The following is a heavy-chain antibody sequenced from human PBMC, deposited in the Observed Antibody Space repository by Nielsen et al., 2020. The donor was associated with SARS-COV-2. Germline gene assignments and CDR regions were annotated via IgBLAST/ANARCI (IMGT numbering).Heavy chain of an antibody. D-gene: IGHD6-13*01. J-gene: IGHJ4*02. Sequence: ASVKVSCKASGYTFTSYGISWARQAPGQGLEWMGWISAYNGNTSYAQKFQGRVTMTRDTSTSTVYMELSSLRSEDTAVYYCARDPYSSSWYYFDYWGQGTLVTVSS. V-gene: IGHV1-18*01. CDR1: GYTFTSYG. CDR2: ISAYNGNT. CDR3: ARDPYSSSWYYFDY.